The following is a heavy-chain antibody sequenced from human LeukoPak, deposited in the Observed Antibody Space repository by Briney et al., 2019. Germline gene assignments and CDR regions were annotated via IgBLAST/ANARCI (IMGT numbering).Heavy chain of an antibody. D-gene: IGHD3-9*01. CDR3: ARGRGLNYDILTGYYYYYYYMDV. V-gene: IGHV4-34*01. CDR1: GGSFSGYY. J-gene: IGHJ6*03. Sequence: SETLSLTCAVYGGSFSGYYWSWIRQPPGKGLEWIGEINHSGSTNYNPSLKSRVTISVDTSKNQFSLKLSSVTAADTAVYYCARGRGLNYDILTGYYYYYYYMDVWGKGTTVTVSS. CDR2: INHSGST.